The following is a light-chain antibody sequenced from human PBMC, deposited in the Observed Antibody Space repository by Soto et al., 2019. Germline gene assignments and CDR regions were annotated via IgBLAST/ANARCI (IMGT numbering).Light chain of an antibody. J-gene: IGLJ2*01. Sequence: QSALTQPPSVSGAPGQRVTISCTGSSSNIGAGYDVHWYQQLPGTAPKLLIYGNSNRPSGVPDRFSGSKSGTSASLAITGLQAEDEADYYCQSYDSSLSGYKVFGGGTQLTVL. CDR1: SSNIGAGYD. CDR2: GNS. V-gene: IGLV1-40*01. CDR3: QSYDSSLSGYKV.